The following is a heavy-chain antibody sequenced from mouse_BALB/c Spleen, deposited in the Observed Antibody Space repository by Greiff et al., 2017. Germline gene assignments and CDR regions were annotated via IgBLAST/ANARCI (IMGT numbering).Heavy chain of an antibody. CDR3: ARSPLYYGYDEYAMDY. D-gene: IGHD2-2*01. CDR2: ISYSGST. Sequence: DVKLQESGPGLVKPSQSLSLTCTVTGYSITSDYAWNWIRQFPGNKLEWMGYISYSGSTSYNPSLKSRISITRDTSKNQFFLQLNSVTTEDTATYYCARSPLYYGYDEYAMDYWGQGTSVTVSS. J-gene: IGHJ4*01. CDR1: GYSITSDYA. V-gene: IGHV3-2*02.